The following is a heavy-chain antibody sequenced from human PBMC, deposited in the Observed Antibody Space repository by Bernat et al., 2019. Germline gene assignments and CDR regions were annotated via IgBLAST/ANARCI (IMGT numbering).Heavy chain of an antibody. V-gene: IGHV3-30*18. CDR1: GFTFSSYG. CDR2: ISYDGSNK. Sequence: QVQLVESGGGVVQPGRSLRLSCAASGFTFSSYGMHWVRQAPGKGLEWVAVISYDGSNKYYADSVKGRFTISRDNSKNTLYLQMNSLRAEDTAVYYCAKDDYYYDSSGYYPIDYWGQGTLVTVSS. CDR3: AKDDYYYDSSGYYPIDY. J-gene: IGHJ4*02. D-gene: IGHD3-22*01.